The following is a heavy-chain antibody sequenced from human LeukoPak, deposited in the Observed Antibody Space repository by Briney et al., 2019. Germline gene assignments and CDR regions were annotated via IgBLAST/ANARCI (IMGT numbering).Heavy chain of an antibody. CDR2: IYYSGST. Sequence: SETLSLTCTVSGGSISSSIYYWGWIRQPPGKGLEWIGSIYYSGSTYYNPSLKSRVTISVDTSKNQFSLKLSSVTAADTAVYYCARRVALWFGDGSMDVWGQGNTVTVSS. J-gene: IGHJ6*02. CDR3: ARRVALWFGDGSMDV. CDR1: GGSISSSIYY. V-gene: IGHV4-39*01. D-gene: IGHD3-10*01.